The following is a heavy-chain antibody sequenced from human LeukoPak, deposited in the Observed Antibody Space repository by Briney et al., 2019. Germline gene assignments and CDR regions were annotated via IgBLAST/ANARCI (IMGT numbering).Heavy chain of an antibody. J-gene: IGHJ3*02. CDR3: ARDAQQLVPFDI. Sequence: GGSLRLSCAASGFTVSSNYMSWVRQAPGKGLEWVSVIYSGGSTYYADSVKGRFTISRDNSKNTLYLQMNSLRAEDTAVYYCARDAQQLVPFDIWGQGTMVTVSS. CDR2: IYSGGST. D-gene: IGHD6-13*01. V-gene: IGHV3-53*01. CDR1: GFTVSSNY.